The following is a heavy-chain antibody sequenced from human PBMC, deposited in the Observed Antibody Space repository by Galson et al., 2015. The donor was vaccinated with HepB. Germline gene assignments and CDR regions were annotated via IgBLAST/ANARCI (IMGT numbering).Heavy chain of an antibody. Sequence: PALVKPTQTLALTCTFSGFSLTSSPVGVGWIRQSPGKALEWLVFIYWDDDKGYSPSLKSRLTITKDTSKNQVVLTMTNMDPVDTATYYCAHRGLYGSGRGAYYFDYWGQGTLVTVSS. CDR2: IYWDDDK. D-gene: IGHD3-10*01. CDR1: GFSLTSSPVG. V-gene: IGHV2-5*02. CDR3: AHRGLYGSGRGAYYFDY. J-gene: IGHJ4*02.